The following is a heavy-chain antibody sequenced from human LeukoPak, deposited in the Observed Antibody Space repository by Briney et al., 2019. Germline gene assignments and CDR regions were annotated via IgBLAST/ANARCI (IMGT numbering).Heavy chain of an antibody. Sequence: ASVKVSCKASGYTFTGYYMHWVRQAPGQGLEWMGIIDPSGGSTSYAQKFQGRVTMTRDTSTSTVYMELSSLRSEDTAVYYCARVGDSSSWYDWFDPWGQGTLVTVSS. D-gene: IGHD6-13*01. CDR2: IDPSGGST. CDR3: ARVGDSSSWYDWFDP. V-gene: IGHV1-46*01. J-gene: IGHJ5*02. CDR1: GYTFTGYY.